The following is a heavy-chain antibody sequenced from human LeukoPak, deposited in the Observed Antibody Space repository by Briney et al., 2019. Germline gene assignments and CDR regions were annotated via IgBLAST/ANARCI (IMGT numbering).Heavy chain of an antibody. D-gene: IGHD3-10*01. CDR3: AKLYGSGSYWFDY. V-gene: IGHV3-23*01. CDR2: ISGSGGST. CDR1: GFTFSSYA. Sequence: GGSLRLSCAASGFTFSSYAMSWVRQAPGKGLEWVSAISGSGGSTYYADSVKGRFTISRDNSKNTLYLQMNSLRAEDTAVYYCAKLYGSGSYWFDYWGQRTLVTVSS. J-gene: IGHJ4*02.